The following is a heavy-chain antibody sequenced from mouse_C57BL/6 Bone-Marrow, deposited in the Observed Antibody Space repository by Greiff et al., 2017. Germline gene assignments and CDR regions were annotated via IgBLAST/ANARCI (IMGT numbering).Heavy chain of an antibody. V-gene: IGHV5-6*01. CDR3: ARCSYSPFAY. CDR2: ISSGGSYT. J-gene: IGHJ3*01. D-gene: IGHD1-1*01. Sequence: EVQGVESGGDLVKPGGSLKLSCAASGFTFSSYGMYWVRQTPDKRLEWVATISSGGSYTYYTDSVKGRFTISRDNAKNTLYLQMSSLKSEDTARYYCARCSYSPFAYWGQGTLVTVSS. CDR1: GFTFSSYG.